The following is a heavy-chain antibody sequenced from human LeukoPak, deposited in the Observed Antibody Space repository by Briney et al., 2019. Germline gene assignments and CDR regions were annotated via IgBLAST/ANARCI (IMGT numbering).Heavy chain of an antibody. D-gene: IGHD6-13*01. CDR2: INPNSGGT. CDR1: GYTFTGYY. J-gene: IGHJ4*02. CDR3: ARAYSSSWYYFDY. Sequence: GASVKVSCKASGYTFTGYYMHWVRQAPGQGLEWMGRINPNSGGTNYAQKFQGRVTMTRDTSISTAYMELSRLRSDDTAAYYCARAYSSSWYYFDYWGQGTLVTVSS. V-gene: IGHV1-2*06.